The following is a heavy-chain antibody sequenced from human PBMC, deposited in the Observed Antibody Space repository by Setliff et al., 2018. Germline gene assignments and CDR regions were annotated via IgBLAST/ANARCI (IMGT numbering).Heavy chain of an antibody. CDR2: IKQDGSEK. CDR3: ARDRSPDF. V-gene: IGHV3-7*03. J-gene: IGHJ4*02. Sequence: GGSLRLSCAASGFSLRIFWMSWVRQTPGRGLEWVATIKQDGSEKFYADSVKGRFTISRDNAKNSLYLQMNSLRAEDTAVYYCARDRSPDFWGQGAPVTVSS. CDR1: GFSLRIFW.